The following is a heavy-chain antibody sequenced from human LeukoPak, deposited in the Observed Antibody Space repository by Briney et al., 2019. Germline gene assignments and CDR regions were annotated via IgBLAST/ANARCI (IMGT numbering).Heavy chain of an antibody. Sequence: GGSLRLSCAASGFAFRSYGMHWVRQAPGKGLEWVAVIWYDGSTKFYADSVKGRFTISRDNSKNTLYLQMNSLRAEDTAVYYCASLSRDGSLDYWGQGTLVTVSS. D-gene: IGHD5-24*01. CDR2: IWYDGSTK. V-gene: IGHV3-33*01. CDR1: GFAFRSYG. J-gene: IGHJ4*02. CDR3: ASLSRDGSLDY.